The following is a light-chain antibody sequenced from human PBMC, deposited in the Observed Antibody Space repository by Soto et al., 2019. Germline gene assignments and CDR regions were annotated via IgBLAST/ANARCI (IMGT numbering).Light chain of an antibody. J-gene: IGKJ1*01. CDR1: QSIINW. Sequence: DIQMTQSPSTLSASVGDRVTITCRASQSIINWLGWYQQKTGKAPKLLIYKASSLESGVPSRFSGSGSGTDFTLTINRLQPDDFANYYCQHYSSFPWTFGQGTKVEIK. CDR2: KAS. CDR3: QHYSSFPWT. V-gene: IGKV1-5*03.